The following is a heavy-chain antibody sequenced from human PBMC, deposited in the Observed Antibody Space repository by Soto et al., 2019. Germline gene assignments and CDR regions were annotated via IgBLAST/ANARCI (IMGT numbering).Heavy chain of an antibody. CDR3: ARGGIYCSTTNCYGGHYFYYMDV. CDR2: ISAYNGNT. J-gene: IGHJ6*03. Sequence: QVQLVQSGAEVKKPGASVKVSCKASGYTFTNYGISWVRQAPGQGLEWMGWISAYNGNTNYAQKIQGRVTMTIDTSTSTGELELRSLRSDDTAVYYCARGGIYCSTTNCYGGHYFYYMDVWGKGTTVTVSS. CDR1: GYTFTNYG. V-gene: IGHV1-18*01. D-gene: IGHD2-2*01.